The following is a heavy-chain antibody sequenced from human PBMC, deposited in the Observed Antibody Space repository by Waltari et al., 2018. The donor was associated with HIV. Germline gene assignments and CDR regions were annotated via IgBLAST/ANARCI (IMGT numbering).Heavy chain of an antibody. Sequence: QVQLVESGGGVVQPGRSLRLSCAASGLTVNPYAMHWVRQAQGTGLEWVAVISRNGSNKPYAESVKGRCTISIDNSRNSLYLQMSILRAEYTAVYYCGREGDYYDSSPFDYWGQGTLVTVSS. J-gene: IGHJ4*02. CDR3: GREGDYYDSSPFDY. D-gene: IGHD3-22*01. V-gene: IGHV3-30-3*01. CDR2: ISRNGSNK. CDR1: GLTVNPYA.